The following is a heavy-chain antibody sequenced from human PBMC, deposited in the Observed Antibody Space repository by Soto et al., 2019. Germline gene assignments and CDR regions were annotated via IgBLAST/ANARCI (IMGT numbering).Heavy chain of an antibody. CDR2: IYYSGST. D-gene: IGHD6-19*01. CDR1: GGSISSYY. V-gene: IGHV4-59*12. Sequence: SETLSLTCTVSGGSISSYYWSWIRQPPGKGLEWIGDIYYSGSTNYNPSLKSRVTISVDTSKNQFSLKLSSVTAADTAVYYCARDSAMYSSGWPLFDYWGQGTLVTVSS. J-gene: IGHJ4*02. CDR3: ARDSAMYSSGWPLFDY.